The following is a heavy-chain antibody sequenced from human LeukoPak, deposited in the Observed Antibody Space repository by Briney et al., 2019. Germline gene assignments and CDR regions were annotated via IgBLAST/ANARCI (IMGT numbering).Heavy chain of an antibody. CDR2: MYVGGTT. J-gene: IGHJ3*01. CDR1: GASMNSYY. Sequence: PSETLSLTCTVSGASMNSYYWNWIRQPAGMGLEWIGRMYVGGTTNYNPSLKSRVTMSVDTSKIQFSLKLNSVAAADTAVYYCARSRCYNCAFDVWGQGTMVNVSS. D-gene: IGHD2-2*02. CDR3: ARSRCYNCAFDV. V-gene: IGHV4-4*07.